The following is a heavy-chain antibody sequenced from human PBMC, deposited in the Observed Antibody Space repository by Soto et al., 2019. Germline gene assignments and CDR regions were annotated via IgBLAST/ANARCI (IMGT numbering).Heavy chain of an antibody. V-gene: IGHV3-7*01. Sequence: PGGSLRLSCAASGFTFSSYWMSWVRQAPGKGLEWVANIKQDGSEKYYVDSVKGRFTISRDNAKNSLYLQMNSLRAEDTAVYYCARVLSVGYFDWLLGSNYGMDVWGQGTTVTVSS. CDR1: GFTFSSYW. J-gene: IGHJ6*02. CDR2: IKQDGSEK. D-gene: IGHD3-9*01. CDR3: ARVLSVGYFDWLLGSNYGMDV.